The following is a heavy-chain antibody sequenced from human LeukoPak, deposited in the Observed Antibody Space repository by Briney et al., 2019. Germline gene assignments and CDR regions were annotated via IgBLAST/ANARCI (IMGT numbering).Heavy chain of an antibody. Sequence: SETLSLTCAVYGGSFSGYYWSWIRQPPGKGLEWIEEINHSGSTNYNPSLKSRVTISVDTSKSQFSLKLSSVTAADTAVYYCARGLGDSSSSEYNWFDPWGQGTLVTVSS. CDR1: GGSFSGYY. CDR2: INHSGST. V-gene: IGHV4-34*01. CDR3: ARGLGDSSSSEYNWFDP. D-gene: IGHD6-6*01. J-gene: IGHJ5*02.